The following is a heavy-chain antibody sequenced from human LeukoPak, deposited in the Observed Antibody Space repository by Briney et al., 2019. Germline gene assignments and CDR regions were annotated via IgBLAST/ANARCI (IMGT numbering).Heavy chain of an antibody. V-gene: IGHV3-30-3*01. D-gene: IGHD6-13*01. CDR2: ISYDGSNK. J-gene: IGHJ6*02. Sequence: GGSLRLSCAASGFTFSSYAMHWVRQAPGKGLEWVAVISYDGSNKYYADSVKGRFTISRDNSKNTLYLQMNSLRAEDTAVYYCARVGAGYYYAMDVWGQGTTVTVSS. CDR1: GFTFSSYA. CDR3: ARVGAGYYYAMDV.